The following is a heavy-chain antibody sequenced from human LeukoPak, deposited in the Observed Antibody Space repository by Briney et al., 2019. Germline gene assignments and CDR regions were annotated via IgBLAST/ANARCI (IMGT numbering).Heavy chain of an antibody. CDR1: GYSISSGYY. V-gene: IGHV4-38-2*02. D-gene: IGHD3-22*01. J-gene: IGHJ4*02. CDR2: IYYSGST. CDR3: ARGSRLNYYDSSGYYGGGYYFDY. Sequence: PSETLSLTCTVSGYSISSGYYWGWIRQPPGKGLEWIGYIYYSGSTNYNPSLKSRVTISVDTSKNQFSLKLSSVTAADTAVYYCARGSRLNYYDSSGYYGGGYYFDYWGQGTLVTVSS.